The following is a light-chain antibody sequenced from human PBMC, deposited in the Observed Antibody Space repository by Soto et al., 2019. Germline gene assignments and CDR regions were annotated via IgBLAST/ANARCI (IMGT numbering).Light chain of an antibody. Sequence: DILMTQSPSSLSASVGDRVTITCRASQGISSYLAWYQQKPGKVPKLLIYSASTLQSGVPSRFSGSGSGTDFTLTISSLESEDVATYYCQQYNNAPDTFGQGTKLEIK. CDR3: QQYNNAPDT. CDR1: QGISSY. J-gene: IGKJ2*01. V-gene: IGKV1-27*01. CDR2: SAS.